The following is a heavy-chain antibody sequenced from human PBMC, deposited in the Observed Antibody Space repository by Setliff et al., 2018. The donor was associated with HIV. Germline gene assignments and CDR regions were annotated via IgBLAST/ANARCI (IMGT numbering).Heavy chain of an antibody. D-gene: IGHD5-18*01. CDR1: GGSISSYY. CDR2: IYYSGST. V-gene: IGHV4-59*12. CDR3: ARGGYSYGFGRHRAYFQY. Sequence: SETLSLTCTVSGGSISSYYWSWIRQPPGKGLELIGYIYYSGSTNYNPSLKSRVTISVDTSKNQFSLKLSSVTAADTAVFYCARGGYSYGFGRHRAYFQYWGQGTQVTVSS. J-gene: IGHJ1*01.